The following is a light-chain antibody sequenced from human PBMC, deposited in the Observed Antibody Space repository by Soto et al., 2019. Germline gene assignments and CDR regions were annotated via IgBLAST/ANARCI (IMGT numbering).Light chain of an antibody. V-gene: IGKV1-9*01. CDR2: AAS. Sequence: DIQLTQSPSFLSASVGDRVTITCRASQGIRSYLAWYQQKPGKAPKLLISAASALQSGVPSRFSRSGSGTEFTLTISSLQPEDFATYYCHHLDGSFFGQGTKVEIK. J-gene: IGKJ1*01. CDR1: QGIRSY. CDR3: HHLDGSF.